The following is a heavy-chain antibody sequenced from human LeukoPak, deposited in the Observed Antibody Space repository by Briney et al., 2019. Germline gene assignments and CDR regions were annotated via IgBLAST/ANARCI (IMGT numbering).Heavy chain of an antibody. CDR3: ARGGIYYDSSGCFDY. D-gene: IGHD3-22*01. J-gene: IGHJ4*02. CDR1: GGSISSHY. CDR2: IYYSGST. Sequence: SETLSLTCTVSGGSISSHYWSWIRQPPGKELEWIGYIYYSGSTNYNPSLKSRVTISVDTSKNQFSLKLSSVTAADTAVYYCARGGIYYDSSGCFDYWGQGTLVTVSS. V-gene: IGHV4-59*11.